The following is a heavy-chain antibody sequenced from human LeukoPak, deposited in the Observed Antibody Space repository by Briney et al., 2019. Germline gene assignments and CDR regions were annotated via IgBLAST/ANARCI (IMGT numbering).Heavy chain of an antibody. D-gene: IGHD3-16*01. CDR2: IYYSGST. CDR3: ARVGYLGVGY. CDR1: GGSISSSTYY. Sequence: PSETLSLTCTVSGGSISSSTYYWGWIRQPPGKGLEWIGSIYYSGSTYYNPSLKSRVTISVDTSKNQFSLKLSSGTAADTAVYYCARVGYLGVGYWGQGTLVTVSS. V-gene: IGHV4-39*07. J-gene: IGHJ4*02.